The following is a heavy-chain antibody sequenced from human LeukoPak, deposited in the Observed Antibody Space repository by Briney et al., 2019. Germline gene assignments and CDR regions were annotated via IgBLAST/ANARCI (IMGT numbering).Heavy chain of an antibody. V-gene: IGHV3-11*01. D-gene: IGHD2-15*01. Sequence: GGSLRLSCAASGFAFSDYYITWIRQAPGKGLEWVSDISSSGSNIYYIDSVKDRFTISRDNAENSLFLQMNSLRAEDTAVYYCARRYCSRGSCDMGTDVLDIWGQGTIVTVSS. J-gene: IGHJ3*02. CDR2: ISSSGSNI. CDR1: GFAFSDYY. CDR3: ARRYCSRGSCDMGTDVLDI.